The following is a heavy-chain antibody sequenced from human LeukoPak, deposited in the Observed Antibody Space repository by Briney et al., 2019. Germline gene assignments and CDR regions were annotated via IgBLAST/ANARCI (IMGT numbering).Heavy chain of an antibody. CDR1: GFTFSNYN. CDR2: ITSSSSYI. V-gene: IGHV3-21*01. Sequence: GGSLRLSCAASGFTFSNYNMNWVRQAPGKGLEWVSSITSSSSYIYYADSVKGRFTVSRDNAKNSPYLQMNSLRAEDTAVYYCARDPGIGDYWGQGTLVTVSS. D-gene: IGHD1-26*01. J-gene: IGHJ4*02. CDR3: ARDPGIGDY.